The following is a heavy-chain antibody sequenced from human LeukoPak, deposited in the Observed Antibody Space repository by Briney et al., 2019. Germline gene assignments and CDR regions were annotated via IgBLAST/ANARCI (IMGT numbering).Heavy chain of an antibody. V-gene: IGHV3-11*04. CDR1: GFTFSDYY. J-gene: IGHJ4*02. Sequence: PGGSLRLSCAASGFTFSDYYMSWVRQAPGKGLEWISYISSSGSTRSYADSVKGRFTMSRDSAKNSLQLQMNSLRAEDTAVYYCARDGRSYYYDSSGYRPFDYWGQGTLVTVSS. CDR2: ISSSGSTR. D-gene: IGHD3-22*01. CDR3: ARDGRSYYYDSSGYRPFDY.